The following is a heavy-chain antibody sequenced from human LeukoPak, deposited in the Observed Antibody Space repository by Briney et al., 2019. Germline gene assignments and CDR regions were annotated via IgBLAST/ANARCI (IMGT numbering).Heavy chain of an antibody. V-gene: IGHV1-46*01. Sequence: ASVKASGKASGYTFTSYYMHWVRQAPGQGLEWMGIINPSGGGTNYAQKFQGRVTMTRDTSTSTVYMDLSSLRSEDTAVYYCAGDGTYYFDYWGQRTLVTVSS. CDR3: AGDGTYYFDY. CDR2: INPSGGGT. CDR1: GYTFTSYY. J-gene: IGHJ4*02.